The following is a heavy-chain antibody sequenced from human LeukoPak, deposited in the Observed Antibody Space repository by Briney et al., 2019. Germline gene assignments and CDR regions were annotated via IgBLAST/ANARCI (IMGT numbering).Heavy chain of an antibody. J-gene: IGHJ5*02. CDR1: GFTFSSYS. V-gene: IGHV3-21*01. D-gene: IGHD3-3*01. CDR3: ARKPPTYYDFWSGYYAGFDP. CDR2: ISSSSSYI. Sequence: GGSLRLSCAASGFTFSSYSMNWVRQAPGKGLEWVSSISSSSSYIYYADSVKGRFTISRDNAKNSLYLQMNSLRAEDTAVYYCARKPPTYYDFWSGYYAGFDPWGQGTLVTVSS.